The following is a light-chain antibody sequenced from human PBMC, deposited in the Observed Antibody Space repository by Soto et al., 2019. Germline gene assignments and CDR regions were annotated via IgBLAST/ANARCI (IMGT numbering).Light chain of an antibody. CDR1: QSVSRNY. CDR2: DAS. Sequence: EIVLTQSPGTLSLSPGERATLSCRASQSVSRNYLAWYQQKPGQAPRLLIYDASSRATGIPDRFSGSGSGADFTLTINRLEPEDFAVYFCQQYNDWPPLTFGGGTKVEIK. V-gene: IGKV3D-20*02. CDR3: QQYNDWPPLT. J-gene: IGKJ4*01.